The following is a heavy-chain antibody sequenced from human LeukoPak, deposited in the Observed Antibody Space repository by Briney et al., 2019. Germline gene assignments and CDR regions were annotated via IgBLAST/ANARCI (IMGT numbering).Heavy chain of an antibody. CDR2: ISAYNGNT. CDR1: GYTFTSYG. V-gene: IGHV1-18*01. Sequence: ASVKVSCKASGYTFTSYGISWVRQAPGQGLEWMGWISAYNGNTNYAQKLQGRVTMTTDTSTSTAYMELRSLRSDDTAVYYCARGRYYDSSGYYLGYWGQGTLVTVSS. J-gene: IGHJ4*02. D-gene: IGHD3-22*01. CDR3: ARGRYYDSSGYYLGY.